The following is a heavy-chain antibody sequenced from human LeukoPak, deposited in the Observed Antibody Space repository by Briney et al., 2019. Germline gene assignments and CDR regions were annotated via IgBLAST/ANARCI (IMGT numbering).Heavy chain of an antibody. CDR2: INPSGGST. CDR3: ARDPGGYYDSSGYLTLDY. V-gene: IGHV1-46*01. Sequence: GASVKVSCKASGYTFTSYYMHWVRQAPGQGLEWMGIINPSGGSTSYAQKFQGRVTMTRDTSTSTVYMELSSLRSEDTAVYYCARDPGGYYDSSGYLTLDYWGQGTLVTVSS. D-gene: IGHD3-22*01. J-gene: IGHJ4*02. CDR1: GYTFTSYY.